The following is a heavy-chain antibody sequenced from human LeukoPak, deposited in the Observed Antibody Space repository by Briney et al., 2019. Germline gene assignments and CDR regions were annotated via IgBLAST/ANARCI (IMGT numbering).Heavy chain of an antibody. J-gene: IGHJ4*02. CDR3: AKDQNAMITPTYYFDY. D-gene: IGHD3-16*01. CDR1: GFTFSSYA. V-gene: IGHV3-23*01. Sequence: GGSLRLSCAASGFTFSSYAMSWVRQAPGKGLEWVSAISGSGGSTYYADSVKGRFTISRDNSKNTLYLQMNSLRAEDTAVYYCAKDQNAMITPTYYFDYWGQGTLVTVSS. CDR2: ISGSGGST.